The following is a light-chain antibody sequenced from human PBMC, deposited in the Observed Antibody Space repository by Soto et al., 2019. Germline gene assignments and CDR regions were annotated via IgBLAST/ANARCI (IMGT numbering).Light chain of an antibody. J-gene: IGKJ5*01. V-gene: IGKV3-11*01. Sequence: EIVLTHSPASLSFSPGEVATLSCRASQSVSSYLAWYQQKPGQAPRLLIYDASNRATGIPARFSGSGSGTDFTLTISSLEPEDFALYYCQQRSNWPPITFVQGTRLEIK. CDR1: QSVSSY. CDR3: QQRSNWPPIT. CDR2: DAS.